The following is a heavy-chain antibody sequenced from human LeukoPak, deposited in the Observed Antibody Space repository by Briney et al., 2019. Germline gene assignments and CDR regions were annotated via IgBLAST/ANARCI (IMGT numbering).Heavy chain of an antibody. CDR1: GASISSYY. Sequence: SETLSLTCTVSGASISSYYWGWIRQPPGKGLEWIGSIYHSGSTYYNPSLKSRVTISVDTSKNQFSLKLSSVTAADTAVYYCARDRSYCSGGSCSYYFDYWGQGTLVTVSS. CDR3: ARDRSYCSGGSCSYYFDY. V-gene: IGHV4-38-2*02. J-gene: IGHJ4*02. D-gene: IGHD2-15*01. CDR2: IYHSGST.